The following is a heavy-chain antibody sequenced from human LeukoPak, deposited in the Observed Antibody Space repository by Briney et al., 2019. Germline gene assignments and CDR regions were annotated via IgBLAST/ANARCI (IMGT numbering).Heavy chain of an antibody. V-gene: IGHV3-21*01. D-gene: IGHD2-15*01. CDR3: ARDLPKGYYYYYYYMDV. Sequence: PGGSLRLSCAASGFTFSSYSMNWVRQAPGKGLEWVSSISSSSSYIYYADSVKGRFTISRDNAKNSLYLQMNSLRAEDTAVYYCARDLPKGYYYYYYYMDVWGKGTTVTVSS. CDR1: GFTFSSYS. J-gene: IGHJ6*03. CDR2: ISSSSSYI.